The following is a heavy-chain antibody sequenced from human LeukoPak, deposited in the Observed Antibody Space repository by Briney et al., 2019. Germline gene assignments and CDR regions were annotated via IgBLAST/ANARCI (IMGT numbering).Heavy chain of an antibody. CDR2: INPNSGGT. J-gene: IGHJ3*02. CDR1: GYTFTGYY. D-gene: IGHD3-22*01. V-gene: IGHV1-2*02. Sequence: ASVKVSCKAPGYTFTGYYMHWVRQAPGQGLEWMGWINPNSGGTNYAQKFQGRVTMTRDTSISTAYMELSRLRSDDTAVYYCAGNYYDSSGYYWDAFDIWGQGTMVTVSS. CDR3: AGNYYDSSGYYWDAFDI.